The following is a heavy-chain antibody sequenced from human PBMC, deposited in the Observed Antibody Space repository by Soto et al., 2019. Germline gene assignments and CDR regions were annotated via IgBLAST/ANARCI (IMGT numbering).Heavy chain of an antibody. Sequence: QVQLVQSGAEVKKPGSSVKVSCKASGGTFSSYAISWVRQAPGQGLEWMGGIIPIFGTANYAQKFQGRVTITADESTSTAYMELSSLRSEDTAVYYCARQSGLYYDILTGLGPFDYWGQGTLVTVSS. CDR2: IIPIFGTA. CDR1: GGTFSSYA. V-gene: IGHV1-69*01. D-gene: IGHD3-9*01. J-gene: IGHJ4*02. CDR3: ARQSGLYYDILTGLGPFDY.